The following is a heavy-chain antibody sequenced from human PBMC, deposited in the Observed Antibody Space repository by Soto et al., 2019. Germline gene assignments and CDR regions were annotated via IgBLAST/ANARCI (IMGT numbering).Heavy chain of an antibody. CDR3: AREAYRDYAEF. J-gene: IGHJ4*02. D-gene: IGHD2-15*01. V-gene: IGHV4-30-2*01. CDR1: VVSISSGDYS. CDR2: IYNSGST. Sequence: PSETLSLTCVFSVVSISSGDYSCSGIRQPPWKGLEWIGYIYNSGSTYYNPPLKSRVTISVVRSMNQFSLRLSSVTAADTAVYYCAREAYRDYAEFWGQGILVIVSS.